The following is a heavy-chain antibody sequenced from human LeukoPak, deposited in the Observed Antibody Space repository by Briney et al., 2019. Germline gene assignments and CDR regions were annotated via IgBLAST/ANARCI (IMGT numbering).Heavy chain of an antibody. J-gene: IGHJ3*02. V-gene: IGHV1-46*01. Sequence: ASVKVSCKASGYTFTSYYMHWVRQAPGQGLEWMGIINPSGGSTSYAQKFQGRVTMTRDTSTSTVYMELSSLRSEDSAVYYCARDIGDTLDAFDIWGQGTMVTVSS. CDR3: ARDIGDTLDAFDI. CDR1: GYTFTSYY. CDR2: INPSGGST. D-gene: IGHD5-18*01.